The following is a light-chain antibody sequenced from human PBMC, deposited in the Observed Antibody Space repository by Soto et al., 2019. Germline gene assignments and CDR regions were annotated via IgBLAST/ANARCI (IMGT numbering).Light chain of an antibody. J-gene: IGLJ3*02. Sequence: QSALTQPASVSGSPVQSITISCTGTSSDVGGYNYVSWYQQHPGKAPKLMIYDVSNRPSGVSNRFSGSKSGNTASLTISGLQAEDEADYYCSSYTSSSTPQWVFGGGTKLTVL. CDR2: DVS. V-gene: IGLV2-14*01. CDR3: SSYTSSSTPQWV. CDR1: SSDVGGYNY.